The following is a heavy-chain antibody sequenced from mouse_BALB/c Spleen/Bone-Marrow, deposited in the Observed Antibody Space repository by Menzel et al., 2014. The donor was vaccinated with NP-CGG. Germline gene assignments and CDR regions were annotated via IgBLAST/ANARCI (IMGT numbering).Heavy chain of an antibody. Sequence: VQLVESGPGLVAPSQSLSITCTVSGFSLTSYGVHWVRQPPGKGLEWLGVIWAGGSTNYNSALMSRLSISKDNSKSXVFLKMNSLQTDDTAMYYCAREGSTMITTAFAYWGQGTLVTVSA. J-gene: IGHJ3*01. CDR1: GFSLTSYG. V-gene: IGHV2-9*02. D-gene: IGHD2-4*01. CDR3: AREGSTMITTAFAY. CDR2: IWAGGST.